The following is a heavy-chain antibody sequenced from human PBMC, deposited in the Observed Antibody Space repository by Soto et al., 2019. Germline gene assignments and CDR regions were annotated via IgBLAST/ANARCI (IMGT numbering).Heavy chain of an antibody. CDR3: ARGWLRDPWMY. Sequence: GSLRLSCAASGFTFSSYWMHWVRQAPGKGLVWVSSISASSTYIYYADSLKGRFTISRDNAHNSLYLQVNSLRAEDTAVYYCARGWLRDPWMYWGQGTLVTVSS. D-gene: IGHD5-12*01. CDR1: GFTFSSYW. CDR2: ISASSTYI. V-gene: IGHV3-21*01. J-gene: IGHJ4*02.